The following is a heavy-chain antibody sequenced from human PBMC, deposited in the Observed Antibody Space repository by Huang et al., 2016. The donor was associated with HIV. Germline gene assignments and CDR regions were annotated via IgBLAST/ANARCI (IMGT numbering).Heavy chain of an antibody. J-gene: IGHJ3*01. Sequence: EVQLVQSGAEMKRPGESLKISCKVSGYSFTRQWIGWVRQMPGKGPEWMGIIYPGDSDVKYSPTFQGQVTISADNSINTAYLQWKSLKVSDTAMYFCARPPTYSDDGGYYIDAFGVWGRGTMVTVS. CDR2: IYPGDSDV. D-gene: IGHD2-21*02. CDR1: GYSFTRQW. CDR3: ARPPTYSDDGGYYIDAFGV. V-gene: IGHV5-51*03.